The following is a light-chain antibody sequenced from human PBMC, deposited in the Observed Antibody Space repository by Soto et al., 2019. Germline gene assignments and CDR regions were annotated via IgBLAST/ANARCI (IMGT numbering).Light chain of an antibody. J-gene: IGKJ1*01. Sequence: DIQMIQSPSTLSASIGDRVTITCRASQSFAAWLAWYQQKPGKAPRLLIYKASSLQSGVPSRFSGSAAGTEFPLAVSSLQPDDFATYYCQHSRTFGQGTKVEIK. CDR3: QHSRT. CDR1: QSFAAW. V-gene: IGKV1-5*03. CDR2: KAS.